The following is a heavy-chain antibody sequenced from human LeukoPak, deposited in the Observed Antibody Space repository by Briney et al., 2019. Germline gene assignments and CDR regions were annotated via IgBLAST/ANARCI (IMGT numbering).Heavy chain of an antibody. Sequence: PSETLSLTCAVYGGSFSGYYWSWIRQPPGKGLEWIGEINHSGSTNYNPSLKSRVTISVDTSKHQFSLKLSSVTAADTAVYYCAAHYYDRAGDIWGQGTMVTVSS. CDR3: AAHYYDRAGDI. CDR2: INHSGST. V-gene: IGHV4-34*01. CDR1: GGSFSGYY. D-gene: IGHD3-22*01. J-gene: IGHJ3*02.